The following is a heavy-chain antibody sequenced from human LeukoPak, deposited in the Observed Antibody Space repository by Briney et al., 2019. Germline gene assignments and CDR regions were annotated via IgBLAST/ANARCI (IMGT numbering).Heavy chain of an antibody. CDR1: GFTFSSYS. Sequence: PGGSLRLSCAASGFTFSSYSMNWVRQAPGKGLEWVSSISSSSSYIYYADSVKGRFTISRDNAKNSLYLQMNSLRAEDTAVYYCARGGPRGYCSSTSCPNDYWGQGTLVTVSS. J-gene: IGHJ4*02. D-gene: IGHD2-2*01. CDR3: ARGGPRGYCSSTSCPNDY. V-gene: IGHV3-21*01. CDR2: ISSSSSYI.